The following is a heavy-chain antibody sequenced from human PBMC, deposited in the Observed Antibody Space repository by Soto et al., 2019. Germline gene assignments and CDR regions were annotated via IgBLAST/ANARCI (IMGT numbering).Heavy chain of an antibody. V-gene: IGHV3-30-3*01. CDR1: GFTFSSYA. Sequence: QVQLVESGGGVVQPGRSLRLSCAASGFTFSSYAMHWVRQAPGKGLEWVAVISYDGSNKYYADSVKGRFTISRDNSXNTLYQQMNSLRAEDTAVYYCARDWASSNEIYGMDVWGQGTTVTVSS. J-gene: IGHJ6*02. CDR3: ARDWASSNEIYGMDV. CDR2: ISYDGSNK. D-gene: IGHD6-13*01.